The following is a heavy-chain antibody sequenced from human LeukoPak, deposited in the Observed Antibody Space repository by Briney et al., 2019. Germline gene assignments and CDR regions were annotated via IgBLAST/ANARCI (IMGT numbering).Heavy chain of an antibody. CDR3: ARDTRDSSSPGDWFDP. V-gene: IGHV1-69*05. Sequence: ASVKVSCKASGGTFSSYAISWVRQAPGQGLEWMGGIIPIFGTANYAQKFQGRVTITTDESTSTAYMELSSLRSEDTAVYYCARDTRDSSSPGDWFDPWGQGTLVTVSS. CDR2: IIPIFGTA. D-gene: IGHD3-22*01. J-gene: IGHJ5*02. CDR1: GGTFSSYA.